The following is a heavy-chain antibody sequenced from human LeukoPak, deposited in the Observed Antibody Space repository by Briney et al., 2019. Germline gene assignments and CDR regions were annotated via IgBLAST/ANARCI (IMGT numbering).Heavy chain of an antibody. J-gene: IGHJ4*02. D-gene: IGHD2-2*01. CDR2: IYYSGST. Sequence: SETLSLTCTVSGGSISSYYWSWIRQPPGKGLEWIGYIYYSGSTNYNPSLKSRVTISVDTSKNLFSLKLSSVTAADTAVYYCARLGVVPAAIDYWGQGTLVTVSS. V-gene: IGHV4-59*08. CDR1: GGSISSYY. CDR3: ARLGVVPAAIDY.